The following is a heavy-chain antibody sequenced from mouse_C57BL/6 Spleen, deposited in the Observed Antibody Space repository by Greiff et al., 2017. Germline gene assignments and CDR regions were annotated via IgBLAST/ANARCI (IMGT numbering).Heavy chain of an antibody. CDR2: IDPSDSYT. Sequence: QVQLQQPGAELVMPGASVKLSCKASGYTFTSYWMHWVKQRPGQGLEWIGEIDPSDSYTNYNQKFKGKSTLTVDKSSSTAYMQLSSLTSEESAVYYCAKPITTVVATDWYFDVWGTGTTVTVSS. J-gene: IGHJ1*03. CDR1: GYTFTSYW. V-gene: IGHV1-69*01. CDR3: AKPITTVVATDWYFDV. D-gene: IGHD1-1*01.